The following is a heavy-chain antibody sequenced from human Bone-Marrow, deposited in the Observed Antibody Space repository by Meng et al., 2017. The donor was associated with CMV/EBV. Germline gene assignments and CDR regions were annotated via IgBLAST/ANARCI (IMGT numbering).Heavy chain of an antibody. CDR1: GFTFSSYW. V-gene: IGHV3-74*03. Sequence: EVQLVESGGGLVQPGGSLRLYCADSGFTFSSYWMHWVRQVPGEGLMWVSRINTDGSFTSYADSVKGRFTISRDNAKNTLYLQMNSLRVDDSAVYYCGRDLTGERDLWGQGTLVTVSS. CDR2: INTDGSFT. J-gene: IGHJ4*02. D-gene: IGHD7-27*01. CDR3: GRDLTGERDL.